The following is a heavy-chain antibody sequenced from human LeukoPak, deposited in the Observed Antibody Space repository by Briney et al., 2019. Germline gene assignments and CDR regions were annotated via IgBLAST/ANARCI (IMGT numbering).Heavy chain of an antibody. CDR2: IYTSGST. Sequence: SETLSLTCTVSGGSISSGGYYWTWIRQPPGKGLEWIGYIYTSGSTNYNPSLKSRVTISVDTSKNQFSLKLSSVTAADTAVYYCARKTSAFDPWGQGTLVTVSS. CDR1: GGSISSGGYY. V-gene: IGHV4-61*08. J-gene: IGHJ5*02. CDR3: ARKTSAFDP.